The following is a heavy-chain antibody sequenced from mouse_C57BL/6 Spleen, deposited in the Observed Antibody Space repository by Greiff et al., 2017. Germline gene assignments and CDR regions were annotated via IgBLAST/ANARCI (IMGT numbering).Heavy chain of an antibody. V-gene: IGHV10-1*01. Sequence: EVMLVESGGGLVQPKGSLKLSCAASGFSFNTYAMNWVRQAPGKGLEWVARIRSKSNNYATYYADSVKDRFTISRDDSESMLYLQMNNLKTEDTAMYYCVSGGLRGYFDYWGQGTTLTVSS. D-gene: IGHD1-1*01. CDR1: GFSFNTYA. CDR2: IRSKSNNYAT. CDR3: VSGGLRGYFDY. J-gene: IGHJ2*01.